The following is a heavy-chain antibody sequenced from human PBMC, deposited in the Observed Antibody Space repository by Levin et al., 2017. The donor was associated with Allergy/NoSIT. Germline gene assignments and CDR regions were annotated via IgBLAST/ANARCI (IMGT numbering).Heavy chain of an antibody. V-gene: IGHV3-7*04. Sequence: GGSLRLSCAASGFTFSSYWMSWVRQAPGKGLEWVANIKQDGSEKYYVDSVKGRFTISRDNAKNSLYLQMNSLRAEDTAVYYCARAPFCTGGVCDDSGSFDYWGQGTLVTVSS. CDR3: ARAPFCTGGVCDDSGSFDY. D-gene: IGHD2-8*02. CDR1: GFTFSSYW. J-gene: IGHJ4*02. CDR2: IKQDGSEK.